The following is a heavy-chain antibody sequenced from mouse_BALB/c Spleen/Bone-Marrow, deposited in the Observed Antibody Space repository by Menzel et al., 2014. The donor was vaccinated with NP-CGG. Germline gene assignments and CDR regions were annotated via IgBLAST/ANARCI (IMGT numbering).Heavy chain of an antibody. CDR2: INPSTGYT. D-gene: IGHD2-14*01. V-gene: IGHV1-7*01. Sequence: VKVVESGAELAKPGASVKMSCKASGYTFTSYWMHWVKQRPGQGLEWIGYINPSTGYTEYNQKFKDKATLTADKSSSTAYMQLSGLTSEDSAVYYCARHYRYYFDYWGQGTTLTVSS. J-gene: IGHJ2*01. CDR1: GYTFTSYW. CDR3: ARHYRYYFDY.